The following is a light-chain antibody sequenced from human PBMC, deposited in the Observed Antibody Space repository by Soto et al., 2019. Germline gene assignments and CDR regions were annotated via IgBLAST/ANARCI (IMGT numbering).Light chain of an antibody. CDR2: DGS. J-gene: IGKJ5*01. V-gene: IGKV1-13*02. CDR1: QGVSSA. CDR3: QHFQRDPFT. Sequence: AIHLTQSPSSLSASVGDKVTNTCRASQGVSSALAWYQQKPGKPPKVLIYDGSSLQSGVPLRFRGSGSGTEFTLTITGLQPEDFGTYYCQHFQRDPFTYGQGTRLEIK.